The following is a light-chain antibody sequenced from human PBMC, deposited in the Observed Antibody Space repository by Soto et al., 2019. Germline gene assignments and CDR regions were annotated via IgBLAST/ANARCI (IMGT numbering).Light chain of an antibody. CDR2: IAS. CDR1: QSVSSNY. J-gene: IGKJ1*01. V-gene: IGKV3-20*01. CDR3: QQYGTSPWT. Sequence: EIVLTQSPGTLSLFPGERATLSCRATQSVSSNYLAWYQQKPGQAPRLLIYIASSRATGIPDRFSGSGSGTDFTLTISRLEPEDFAVYYWQQYGTSPWTFGQGTKVEIK.